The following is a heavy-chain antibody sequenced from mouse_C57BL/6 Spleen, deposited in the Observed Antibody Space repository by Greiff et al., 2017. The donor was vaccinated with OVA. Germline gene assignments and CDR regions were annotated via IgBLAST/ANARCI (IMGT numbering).Heavy chain of an antibody. CDR2: IYPRDGST. J-gene: IGHJ4*01. CDR3: ARSGSSYAMDY. D-gene: IGHD1-1*01. V-gene: IGHV1-85*01. Sequence: VQLVESGPELVKPGASVKLSCKASGYTFTSYDINWVKQRPGQGLEWIGWIYPRDGSTKYNEKFKGKATLTVDTSSSTAYMELHSLTSEDSAVYFWARSGSSYAMDYWGQGTSVTVSS. CDR1: GYTFTSYD.